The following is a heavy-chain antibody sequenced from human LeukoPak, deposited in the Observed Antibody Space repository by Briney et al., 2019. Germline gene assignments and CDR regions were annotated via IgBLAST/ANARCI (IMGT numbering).Heavy chain of an antibody. CDR1: GYSISSGYN. D-gene: IGHD1-7*01. Sequence: SETLSLTCTVSGYSISSGYNWGWIRQPPGKGLEWVGNIYQSGSTNYNPSLKSRVTISLDTSKNHFSLRLSSVTAADTAVYFCARDSIHRRTTPFDYWGQGTLVTISS. CDR3: ARDSIHRRTTPFDY. J-gene: IGHJ4*02. V-gene: IGHV4-38-2*02. CDR2: IYQSGST.